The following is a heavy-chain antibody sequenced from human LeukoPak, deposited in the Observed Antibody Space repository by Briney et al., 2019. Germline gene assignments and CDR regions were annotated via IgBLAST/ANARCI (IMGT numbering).Heavy chain of an antibody. Sequence: SETLSLTCTVSGDSLSDYYWTWVRQPPGKRLEWIGYIYYSGSTNYNPSLKSRVTISIDMSKTQFSLRLTSVTAADTAVYYCTRLGPGGHGEFDYCGQGTLVTVSS. CDR1: GDSLSDYY. D-gene: IGHD3-10*01. CDR3: TRLGPGGHGEFDY. V-gene: IGHV4-59*01. CDR2: IYYSGST. J-gene: IGHJ4*02.